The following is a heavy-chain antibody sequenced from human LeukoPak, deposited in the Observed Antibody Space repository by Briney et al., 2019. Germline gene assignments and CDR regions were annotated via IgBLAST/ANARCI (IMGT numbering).Heavy chain of an antibody. CDR2: ISAYNGNT. CDR1: GYTFTNYG. CDR3: ARDLDIVVALAAPRHYGMDV. D-gene: IGHD2-2*01. J-gene: IGHJ6*02. Sequence: ASVKVSCKASGYTFTNYGISWVRQAPGQGLEWMGWISAYNGNTNYVQKLQGRVTMTTDTSASTAYMELRSLRSDDTAVCYCARDLDIVVALAAPRHYGMDVWGQGTTVTVSS. V-gene: IGHV1-18*01.